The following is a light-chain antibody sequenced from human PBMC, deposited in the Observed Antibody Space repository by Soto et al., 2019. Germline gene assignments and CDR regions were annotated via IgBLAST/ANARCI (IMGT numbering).Light chain of an antibody. V-gene: IGKV1-8*01. CDR1: QGITNH. CDR3: QQYFSYPLT. CDR2: TAS. J-gene: IGKJ4*01. Sequence: AIRMTQSRSSFSASTGDRVTITCSASQGITNHLAWYQVKPGKAPRLLIYTASYLESGVPSRFSGSGSGTDFTLTISSLQSEDFAVYYCQQYFSYPLTFGGGTKVEIK.